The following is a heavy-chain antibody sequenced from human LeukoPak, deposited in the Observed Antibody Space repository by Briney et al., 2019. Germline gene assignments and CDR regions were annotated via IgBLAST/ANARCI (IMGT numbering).Heavy chain of an antibody. J-gene: IGHJ6*03. D-gene: IGHD2-2*01. Sequence: SETLSLTCTVSGGSISSHYWSWIRQPPGKGLEWIGYIYYSGSTNYNPSLKSRVTISVDTSKNQFSLKLSSVTAADTAVYYCARAGSYCRSTSCLVWTYYYYYMDVWGEGTTVTVSS. V-gene: IGHV4-59*11. CDR3: ARAGSYCRSTSCLVWTYYYYYMDV. CDR1: GGSISSHY. CDR2: IYYSGST.